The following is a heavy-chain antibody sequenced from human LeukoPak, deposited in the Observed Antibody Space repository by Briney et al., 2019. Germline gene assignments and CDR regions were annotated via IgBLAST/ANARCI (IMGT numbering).Heavy chain of an antibody. CDR2: IYDSWNT. J-gene: IGHJ4*02. D-gene: IGHD5-18*01. CDR1: SGSINNHY. Sequence: PSETLSVTCIVSSGSINNHYWSWIRQPPGKGLEWIGYIYDSWNTNYNPSLKSRVTISIDTSKNQFSLNLTSVTAADTAVYYCARDQIGYGLDYWGQGTLVTVSS. V-gene: IGHV4-59*11. CDR3: ARDQIGYGLDY.